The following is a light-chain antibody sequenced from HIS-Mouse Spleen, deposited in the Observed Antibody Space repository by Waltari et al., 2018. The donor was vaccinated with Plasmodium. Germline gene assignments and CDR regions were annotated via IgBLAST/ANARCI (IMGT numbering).Light chain of an antibody. CDR2: DVS. Sequence: QSALTQPRSVSGSPGQSVNISCPGTSSDLGGYHYVSCYQQHPGKAPKLMIYDVSRRPSGVPDRFSGSKSGNTASLTISGLQAEDEADYYCCSYAGSYTYVFGTGTKVTVL. CDR3: CSYAGSYTYV. V-gene: IGLV2-11*01. CDR1: SSDLGGYHY. J-gene: IGLJ1*01.